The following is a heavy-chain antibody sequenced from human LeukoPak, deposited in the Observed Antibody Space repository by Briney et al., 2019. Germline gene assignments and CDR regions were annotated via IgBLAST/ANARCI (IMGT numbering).Heavy chain of an antibody. CDR3: ARGILTGYYHDY. V-gene: IGHV3-7*01. CDR1: GFTFSNYW. CDR2: IKQDGSEK. Sequence: GGSLRLSCAASGFTFSNYWMSWVRQAPGKGLEWVANIKQDGSEKYYVDSVKGRFTISRDNAKNSLYLQMNSLRAEDTAVYYCARGILTGYYHDYWGQGTLVTVSS. J-gene: IGHJ4*02. D-gene: IGHD3-9*01.